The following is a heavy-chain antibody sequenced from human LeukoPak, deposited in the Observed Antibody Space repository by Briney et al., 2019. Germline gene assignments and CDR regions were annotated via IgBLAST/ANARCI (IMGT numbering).Heavy chain of an antibody. D-gene: IGHD7-27*01. V-gene: IGHV3-21*01. Sequence: GGSLRLSCAASGFTLSSYRMNWVRQAPGKGMEWVSSISSSSSNITYADSVKGRFTISRDNAKNSLYLQMNSLRGEDTALYYCARDLGIGYWGQGTLVTVSS. CDR1: GFTLSSYR. J-gene: IGHJ4*02. CDR3: ARDLGIGY. CDR2: ISSSSSNI.